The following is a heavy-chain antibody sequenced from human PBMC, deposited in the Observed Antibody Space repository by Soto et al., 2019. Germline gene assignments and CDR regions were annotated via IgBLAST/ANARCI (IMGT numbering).Heavy chain of an antibody. Sequence: GGSLRLSCAASGFTVSSNYMSWVRQAPGKGLEWVSVIYSGGSTYYADSVKGRFTISRDNSKNTLYLQMNSLRAEDTAVYYCARDQKRGFITGTTDAFDIWGQGTMVTVSS. CDR3: ARDQKRGFITGTTDAFDI. CDR1: GFTVSSNY. CDR2: IYSGGST. D-gene: IGHD1-7*01. V-gene: IGHV3-66*01. J-gene: IGHJ3*02.